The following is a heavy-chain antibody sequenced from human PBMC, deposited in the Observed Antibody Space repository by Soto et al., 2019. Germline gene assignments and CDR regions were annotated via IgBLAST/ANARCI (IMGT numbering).Heavy chain of an antibody. CDR3: ARGRGQTKTYDDILTGYYSEYFDY. D-gene: IGHD3-9*01. Sequence: ASVKVSCKASGYTFTSYGISWVRQAPGQGLEWMGWISAYNGNTNYAQKLQGRVTMTTDTSTSTAYMELRSLRSDDTAVYYCARGRGQTKTYDDILTGYYSEYFDYWGQGTLVTVSS. CDR2: ISAYNGNT. CDR1: GYTFTSYG. V-gene: IGHV1-18*04. J-gene: IGHJ4*02.